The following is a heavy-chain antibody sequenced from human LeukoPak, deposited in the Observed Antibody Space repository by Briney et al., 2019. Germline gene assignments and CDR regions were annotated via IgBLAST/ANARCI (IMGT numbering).Heavy chain of an antibody. D-gene: IGHD3-22*01. CDR1: GGSFSGYY. CDR3: ARRYDYDSSGYYLHWYFDL. Sequence: ASETLSLTCAVYGGSFSGYYWNWIRQPPGKGLEWIGEINHSGSTNYNPSLKSRVTISVDTSKNQFSLKLSSVTAADTAVYYCARRYDYDSSGYYLHWYFDLWGRGTLVTVSS. J-gene: IGHJ2*01. CDR2: INHSGST. V-gene: IGHV4-34*01.